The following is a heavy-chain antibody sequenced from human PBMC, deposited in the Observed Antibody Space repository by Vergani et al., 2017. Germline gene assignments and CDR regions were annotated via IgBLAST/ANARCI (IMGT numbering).Heavy chain of an antibody. V-gene: IGHV3-7*01. J-gene: IGHJ3*02. CDR3: AREGYCSSTSCYEDDAFDI. CDR1: GFTFSSYW. CDR2: IKQDGSEK. Sequence: EVQLVESGGGLVQPGGSLRLSCAASGFTFSSYWMSWVRQAPGKGLEWVANIKQDGSEKYYVDSVKGRFTISRDNAKNSLYLQMNSLRAEDTAVYYCAREGYCSSTSCYEDDAFDIWGQGTMVTVSS. D-gene: IGHD2-2*01.